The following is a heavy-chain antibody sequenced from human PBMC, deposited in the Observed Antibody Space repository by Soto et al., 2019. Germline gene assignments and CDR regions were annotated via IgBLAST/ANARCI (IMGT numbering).Heavy chain of an antibody. CDR2: ISWNSGNI. J-gene: IGHJ4*02. CDR1: GFTFDDYA. V-gene: IGHV3-9*01. D-gene: IGHD5-18*01. CDR3: VSSKGGYSYGTPFDY. Sequence: EVQLEESGGALVQPGRSLRLSCAASGFTFDDYAMHWVRQVLGKGLEWVSSISWNSGNIGYADSVKGRFTTSGDNAKNSLYLQWNGLRPGDTALYYCVSSKGGYSYGTPFDYWAREPWSPSPQ.